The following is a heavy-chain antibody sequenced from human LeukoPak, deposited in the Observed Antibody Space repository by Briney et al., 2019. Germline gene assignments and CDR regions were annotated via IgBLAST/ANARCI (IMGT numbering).Heavy chain of an antibody. CDR2: ISSSGSTI. Sequence: GGSLRLSCAASGFTFSTYGMNWVRQAPGKGLEWVSYISSSGSTIYYADSVKGRFTISRDNAKNSLYLQMNSLRAEDTAVYYCAREGSTYGSGVDYWGQGTLVTVSS. CDR1: GFTFSTYG. J-gene: IGHJ4*02. CDR3: AREGSTYGSGVDY. D-gene: IGHD3-10*01. V-gene: IGHV3-48*04.